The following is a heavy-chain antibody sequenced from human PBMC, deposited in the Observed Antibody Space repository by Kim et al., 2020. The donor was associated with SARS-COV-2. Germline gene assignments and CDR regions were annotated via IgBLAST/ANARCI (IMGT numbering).Heavy chain of an antibody. Sequence: ASVKVSCKASGYTFTTYAIHWVRQAPGQRLEWMGWINAGNGNTKYSQKFHDRVTITRDTSASTAYMELSSLRSEDTAVYYCAREGGYAKFDPWGQGTLVTVSS. CDR3: AREGGYAKFDP. CDR2: INAGNGNT. D-gene: IGHD1-1*01. CDR1: GYTFTTYA. V-gene: IGHV1-3*01. J-gene: IGHJ5*02.